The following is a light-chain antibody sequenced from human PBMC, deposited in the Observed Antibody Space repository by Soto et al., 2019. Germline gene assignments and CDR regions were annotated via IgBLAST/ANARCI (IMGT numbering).Light chain of an antibody. J-gene: IGKJ3*01. CDR1: QSVSSSY. V-gene: IGKV3-20*01. CDR3: QQYNNWPPVT. CDR2: GAS. Sequence: EIVLTQSPGTLSLSPGERATLSCRASQSVSSSYLAWYQQKPGQSPRILIYGASSRATDIPDRFSGSGSGTDFTLTISRLEPEDFAVYFCQQYNNWPPVTFGPGTKWIS.